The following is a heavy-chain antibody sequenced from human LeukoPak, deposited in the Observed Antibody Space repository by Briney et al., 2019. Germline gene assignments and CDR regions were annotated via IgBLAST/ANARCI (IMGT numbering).Heavy chain of an antibody. Sequence: ASVKVSCKASGYTFTSYGISWVRQAPGQGLEWMGWISGYNGNANYAQKFQGWVTMTRDTSISTAYMELSRLRSDDTAVYYCARDLSYYYDSSGLGYWGQGTLVTVSS. CDR1: GYTFTSYG. D-gene: IGHD3-22*01. V-gene: IGHV1-18*01. CDR3: ARDLSYYYDSSGLGY. J-gene: IGHJ4*02. CDR2: ISGYNGNA.